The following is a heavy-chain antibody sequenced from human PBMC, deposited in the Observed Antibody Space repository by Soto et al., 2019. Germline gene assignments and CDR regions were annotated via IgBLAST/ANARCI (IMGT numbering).Heavy chain of an antibody. Sequence: QVQLVESGGGVVQPGRSLRLSCAASGFTFSSYAMHWVRQAPGKGLEWVAVISYDGSNKYYADSVKGRFTISRDNSKNTLYLQMNSLRAEDTAVYYCARMAGMAAPILECWYFDLWGRGTLVTVSS. J-gene: IGHJ2*01. CDR2: ISYDGSNK. CDR1: GFTFSSYA. CDR3: ARMAGMAAPILECWYFDL. V-gene: IGHV3-30-3*01. D-gene: IGHD6-19*01.